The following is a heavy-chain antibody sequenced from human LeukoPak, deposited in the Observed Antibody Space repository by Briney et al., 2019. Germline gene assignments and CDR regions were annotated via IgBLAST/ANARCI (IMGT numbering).Heavy chain of an antibody. CDR2: ISSTSTYT. Sequence: GGSLRLSCAASGFTFSRYRMNWARQAPGKGLEWVSSISSTSTYTYYADSVKGRFTISRDNAQNSLYLQMNSLRAEDTAVYYCVRDLEYSSSSVSGRSFDYWGQGTLVTVSS. V-gene: IGHV3-21*01. CDR1: GFTFSRYR. J-gene: IGHJ4*02. CDR3: VRDLEYSSSSVSGRSFDY. D-gene: IGHD6-6*01.